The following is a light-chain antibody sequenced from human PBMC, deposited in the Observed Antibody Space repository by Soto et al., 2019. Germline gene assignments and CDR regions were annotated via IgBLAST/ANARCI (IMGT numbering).Light chain of an antibody. J-gene: IGLJ2*01. CDR3: SSFTISRNTVI. Sequence: QPVLTQPRSVSGSPGQSVTISCTGTTSDVGGYEYVSWYQQYPGKAPKLLIYDVSNRPSGISNRFSGSKSGNTASLTISGLQAEDEADYYCSSFTISRNTVIFGGGTKVTVL. CDR2: DVS. CDR1: TSDVGGYEY. V-gene: IGLV2-14*01.